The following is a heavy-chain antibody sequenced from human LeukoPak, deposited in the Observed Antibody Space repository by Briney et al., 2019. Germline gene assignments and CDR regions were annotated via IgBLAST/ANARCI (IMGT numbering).Heavy chain of an antibody. Sequence: GGSLRLSCAASGFTLSSLAMQWVRQAPGKGLEWVSSSGTRSGTKYYADSVMGRFTISRDSAMNSVSLQINSLRAEDTAVYYCLLQMTYGELSDPDFRGQGTLVTVSS. CDR2: SGTRSGTK. CDR3: LLQMTYGELSDPDF. J-gene: IGHJ4*02. D-gene: IGHD3-16*02. V-gene: IGHV3-21*01. CDR1: GFTLSSLA.